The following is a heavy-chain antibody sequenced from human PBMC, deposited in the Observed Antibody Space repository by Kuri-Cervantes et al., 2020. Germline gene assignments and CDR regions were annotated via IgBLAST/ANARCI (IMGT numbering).Heavy chain of an antibody. J-gene: IGHJ6*03. Sequence: GESLKISCAASGFTFSDYSMTWIRQAPGKGLECVSYIFSGGTVSYADSAKGRFTISRDNAKNSLYLQMNSLRAEDTAVYYCARDGAGRGHYYYMDVWGKGTTVTVSS. CDR2: IFSGGTV. V-gene: IGHV3-11*04. CDR3: ARDGAGRGHYYYMDV. D-gene: IGHD6-13*01. CDR1: GFTFSDYS.